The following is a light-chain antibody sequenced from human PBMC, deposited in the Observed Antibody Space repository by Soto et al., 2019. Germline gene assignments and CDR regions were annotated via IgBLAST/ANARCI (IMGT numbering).Light chain of an antibody. CDR2: RIS. CDR1: QTVGAS. V-gene: IGKV3D-15*01. J-gene: IGKJ1*01. Sequence: EIVLTQSPDLLSVSPGERASLSCRASQTVGASLAWYQQKPGQAPRLLFYRISTRATGIPARFSGSGSGTEFTLTINSLQSEDFAVYYCQQYGSSPRTFGQGSKVDIK. CDR3: QQYGSSPRT.